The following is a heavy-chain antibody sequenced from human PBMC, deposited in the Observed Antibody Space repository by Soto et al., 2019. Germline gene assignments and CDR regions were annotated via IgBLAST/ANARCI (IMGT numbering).Heavy chain of an antibody. V-gene: IGHV7-4-1*01. D-gene: IGHD3-3*01. CDR2: INTNTGNP. J-gene: IGHJ6*02. CDR1: GYTFTSYA. Sequence: TSVKVSCKASGYTFTSYAMNWVRQAPGQGLEWMGWINTNTGNPTYAQGFTGRFVFSLDTSVSTAYLQICSLKAEDTAVYYCARDNQPGYYDFWSSHYYYYYGMDVWGQGIKVTVSS. CDR3: ARDNQPGYYDFWSSHYYYYYGMDV.